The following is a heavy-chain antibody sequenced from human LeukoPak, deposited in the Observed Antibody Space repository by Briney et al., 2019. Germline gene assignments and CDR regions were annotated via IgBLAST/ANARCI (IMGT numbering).Heavy chain of an antibody. CDR2: INHSGST. CDR3: AREGVGATCFDY. V-gene: IGHV4-34*01. CDR1: GGSFSGYY. Sequence: SETLSLTCAVYGGSFSGYYWSWIRQPPGKGLEWIGEINHSGSTNYNPSLKSRVTISVDTSKNQFSLKLSSVTAADTAVYYCAREGVGATCFDYWGQGTLVTVSS. J-gene: IGHJ4*02. D-gene: IGHD1-26*01.